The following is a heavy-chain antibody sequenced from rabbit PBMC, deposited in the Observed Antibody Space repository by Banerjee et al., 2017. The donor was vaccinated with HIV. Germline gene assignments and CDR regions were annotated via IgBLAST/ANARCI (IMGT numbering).Heavy chain of an antibody. Sequence: QEQLVESGGGLVQPEGSLTLTCTASGFPFSSNYYMGWARQVPGKGLELIACIDTSSGSTYYASWAKGRFTISKTSSTTVTLQMTSLTVADTATYFCARDPDYGVYGYSAGDLWGPGTLVTVS. CDR3: ARDPDYGVYGYSAGDL. J-gene: IGHJ4*01. D-gene: IGHD6-1*01. CDR1: GFPFSSNYY. CDR2: IDTSSGST. V-gene: IGHV1S45*01.